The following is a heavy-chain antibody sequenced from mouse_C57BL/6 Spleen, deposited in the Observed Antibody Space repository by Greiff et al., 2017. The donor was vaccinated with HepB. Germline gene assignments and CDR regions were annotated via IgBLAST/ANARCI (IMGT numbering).Heavy chain of an antibody. CDR1: GYAFSSYW. J-gene: IGHJ1*03. CDR3: ARREAITTVPYWYFDV. D-gene: IGHD1-1*01. CDR2: IYPGDGDT. V-gene: IGHV1-80*01. Sequence: QVQLQQSGAELVKPGASVKISCKASGYAFSSYWMNWVKQRPGKGLEWIGQIYPGDGDTNYNGKFKGKATLTADKSSSTAYMQLSSLTSEDSAVYFCARREAITTVPYWYFDVWGTGTTVTVSS.